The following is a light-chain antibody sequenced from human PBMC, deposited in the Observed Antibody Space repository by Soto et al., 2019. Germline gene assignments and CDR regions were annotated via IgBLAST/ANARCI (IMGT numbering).Light chain of an antibody. V-gene: IGKV3-11*01. CDR2: DAS. Sequence: EFVLTQSPGTLSFSPGERATLSCRASQTVRNNYLAWYQQKPGQAPRLLIYDASNRATGIPARFSGSGSGTDFTLTISSLEPEDFAVYYCQQRSNWPTFGGGTKVDIK. CDR3: QQRSNWPT. CDR1: QTVRNNY. J-gene: IGKJ4*01.